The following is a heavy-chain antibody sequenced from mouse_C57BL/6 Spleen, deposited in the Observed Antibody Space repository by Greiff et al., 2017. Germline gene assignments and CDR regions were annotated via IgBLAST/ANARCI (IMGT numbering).Heavy chain of an antibody. CDR1: GFSFSDYG. J-gene: IGHJ2*01. CDR3: ARPYYYGSSYIDY. V-gene: IGHV5-17*01. Sequence: EVQLVESGGGLVKPGGSLKLSCAASGFSFSDYGMHWVRQAPEKGLEWVAYISSGSSTISYADTVKGRFTISRDNAKNTLFLQMTSLRSEDTAMYYCARPYYYGSSYIDYWGQGTTLTVSS. CDR2: ISSGSSTI. D-gene: IGHD1-1*01.